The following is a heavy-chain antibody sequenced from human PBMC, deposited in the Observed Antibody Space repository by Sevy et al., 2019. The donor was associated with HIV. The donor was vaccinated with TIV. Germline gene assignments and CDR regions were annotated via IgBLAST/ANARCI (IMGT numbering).Heavy chain of an antibody. CDR2: IDPSDSYI. V-gene: IGHV5-10-1*01. CDR1: GYNFTNYW. Sequence: GESLKISCQASGYNFTNYWIHWVRQLPGKDMEWMGRIDPSDSYINYNPSFEGHVTFSADKSIFTAYLHWSSLKASDIAMYYGARAYYYDDTGYHLDSWGQGTLVTVSS. CDR3: ARAYYYDDTGYHLDS. J-gene: IGHJ4*02. D-gene: IGHD3-22*01.